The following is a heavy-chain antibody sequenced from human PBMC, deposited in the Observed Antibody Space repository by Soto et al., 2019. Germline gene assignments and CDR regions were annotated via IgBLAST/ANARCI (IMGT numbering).Heavy chain of an antibody. J-gene: IGHJ4*02. V-gene: IGHV3-48*01. Sequence: PGGSLRLSCAASGFTFSSYSMNWVRQAPGKGLEWVSYISSSRSTVYYADSVKGRFTISRDNARNSLYLQMNSLRVEDTAVYYCASAVEATTFDYWGQGTLVTVSS. D-gene: IGHD5-12*01. CDR2: ISSSRSTV. CDR1: GFTFSSYS. CDR3: ASAVEATTFDY.